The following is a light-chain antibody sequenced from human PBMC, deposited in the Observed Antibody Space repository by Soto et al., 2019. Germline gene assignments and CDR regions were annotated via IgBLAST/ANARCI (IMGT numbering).Light chain of an antibody. J-gene: IGKJ5*01. CDR3: QQYNNWPPGIT. V-gene: IGKV3-20*01. Sequence: PGQRATLSCRASQSVSGSNLAWYQQKPGQAPRLLIYGASSRATGIPDRFSGSGSGTDFTLTITRLAREDFAVYYCQQYNNWPPGITFGQGTRLEIK. CDR1: QSVSGSN. CDR2: GAS.